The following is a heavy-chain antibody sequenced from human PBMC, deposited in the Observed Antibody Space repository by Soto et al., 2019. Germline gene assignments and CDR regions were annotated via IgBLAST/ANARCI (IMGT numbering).Heavy chain of an antibody. CDR3: ARDPISARPFFDY. D-gene: IGHD6-6*01. CDR1: GGSITSYY. V-gene: IGHV4-59*01. Sequence: QVQLQESGPGLVRPSETLSLTCTVSGGSITSYYWSWIRQPPGKGLEWIGDIHYSGSTNYNPALKSRVTISTDTSKNQFSQNPSSVTAADTAVYYCARDPISARPFFDYWGQGTLVTVSS. J-gene: IGHJ4*02. CDR2: IHYSGST.